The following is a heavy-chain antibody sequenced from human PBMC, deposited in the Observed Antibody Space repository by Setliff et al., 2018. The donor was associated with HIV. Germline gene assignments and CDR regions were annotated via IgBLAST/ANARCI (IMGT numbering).Heavy chain of an antibody. CDR1: GFTFNYAW. Sequence: PGESLKISCAASGFTFNYAWMGWVRQAPGKGLEWVGRIKSKIDAETTDYAAPVKGRFTISRDDSKNTVYLQLNSLKTEDTAMYYCTADPTDPPAYGPDYWGQGTLVTVSS. V-gene: IGHV3-15*01. D-gene: IGHD2-21*01. CDR3: TADPTDPPAYGPDY. CDR2: IKSKIDAETT. J-gene: IGHJ4*02.